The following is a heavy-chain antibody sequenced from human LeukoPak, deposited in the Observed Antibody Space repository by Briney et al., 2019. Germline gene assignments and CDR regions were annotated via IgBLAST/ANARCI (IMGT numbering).Heavy chain of an antibody. CDR1: GFTFSSYA. CDR3: ARDRSRNYSCDY. CDR2: ISYDGSNK. J-gene: IGHJ4*02. Sequence: GGSLRLSCAAPGFTFSSYAMHWVRQAPGKGLEWVAVISYDGSNKYYADSVKGRFTISRDNSKNTLYLQMSSLRTEDTAVYYCARDRSRNYSCDYWGQGTLVSVSS. D-gene: IGHD2-2*01. V-gene: IGHV3-30-3*01.